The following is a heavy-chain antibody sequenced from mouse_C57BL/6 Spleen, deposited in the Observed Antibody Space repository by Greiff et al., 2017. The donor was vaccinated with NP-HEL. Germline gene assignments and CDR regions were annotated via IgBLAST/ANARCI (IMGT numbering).Heavy chain of an antibody. V-gene: IGHV14-3*01. CDR1: GFNIKNTY. Sequence: VQLKESVAELVRPGASVKLSCTASGFNIKNTYMHWVKQRPEQGLEWIGRIDPANGNTKYAPKFQGKATITADTSSNTAYLQLSSLTSEDTAIYYCALSYYGSSLGYFDVWGTGTTVTVSS. CDR2: IDPANGNT. CDR3: ALSYYGSSLGYFDV. J-gene: IGHJ1*03. D-gene: IGHD1-1*01.